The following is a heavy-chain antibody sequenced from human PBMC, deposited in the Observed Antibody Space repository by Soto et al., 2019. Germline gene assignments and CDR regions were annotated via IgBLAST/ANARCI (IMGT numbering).Heavy chain of an antibody. V-gene: IGHV1-69*01. CDR3: ASFIRWNYPYYYYGMDV. Sequence: QVQLVQSGAEVKKPGSSVKVSCKASGGTFSSYAISWVRQAPGQGLEWMGGIIPIFGTANYAQKFQDRVTITADESTSTAYMELSSLRSEDTAVYYCASFIRWNYPYYYYGMDVWGQGTTVTVSS. D-gene: IGHD1-7*01. CDR1: GGTFSSYA. CDR2: IIPIFGTA. J-gene: IGHJ6*02.